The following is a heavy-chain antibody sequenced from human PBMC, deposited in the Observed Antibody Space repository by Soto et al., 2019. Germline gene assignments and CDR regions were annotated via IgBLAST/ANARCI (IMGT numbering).Heavy chain of an antibody. Sequence: ASVKVSCKASGISFINHYVHWVRQAPGHGPEWMGVINPAGSVTVYALKLQDRVTVTRDTSTSTVYMELNSLTSEDTAIYYCARDNSRTFPAAPGDKKRDSWGWWFDAWG. CDR3: ARDNSRTFPAAPGDKKRDSWGWWFDA. J-gene: IGHJ5*01. V-gene: IGHV1-46*03. D-gene: IGHD6-13*01. CDR1: GISFINHY. CDR2: INPAGSVT.